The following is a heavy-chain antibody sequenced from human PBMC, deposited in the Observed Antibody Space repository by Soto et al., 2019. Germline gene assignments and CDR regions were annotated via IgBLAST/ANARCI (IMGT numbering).Heavy chain of an antibody. CDR1: NSSINSRFY. CDR3: ARNISGRTFDY. CDR2: IYHSGST. J-gene: IGHJ4*02. V-gene: IGHV4-38-2*01. Sequence: PPATPSLTCSVSNSSINSRFYWGWIRQPPGKGLEWIASIYHSGSTHYNPSLKSRATISVDTSNNQFSLRLSSVTAADTAVYYCARNISGRTFDYWCQGTQVTVSS. D-gene: IGHD6-19*01.